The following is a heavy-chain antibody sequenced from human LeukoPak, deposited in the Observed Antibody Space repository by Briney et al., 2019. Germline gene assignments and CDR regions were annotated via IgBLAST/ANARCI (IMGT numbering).Heavy chain of an antibody. D-gene: IGHD3/OR15-3a*01. J-gene: IGHJ3*02. CDR2: IDPSDSYT. CDR3: ARRRDWTPGAFDI. V-gene: IGHV5-10-1*01. CDR1: GFSFSNYW. Sequence: GESLKISCTGSGFSFSNYWISWVRQMPGKGLEWMGRIDPSDSYTNYSPSFQGHVTISADKSISTAYLQWSSLKASDTAMYYCARRRDWTPGAFDIWGQGTMVIVSS.